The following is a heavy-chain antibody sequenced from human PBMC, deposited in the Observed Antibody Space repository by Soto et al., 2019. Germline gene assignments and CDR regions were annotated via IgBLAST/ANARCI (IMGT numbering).Heavy chain of an antibody. V-gene: IGHV5-51*01. CDR3: ARHGTGGVTMIRGPVDY. CDR2: IFPGDSDT. D-gene: IGHD3-10*01. Sequence: PGESLKISCQASGYTFTTYWIGWVRQMPGKGLEWLGVIFPGDSDTIYSPSFQGQVTISADKSISTAYLQWSSLKASDSAMYFCARHGTGGVTMIRGPVDYWGQGTLVTVSS. J-gene: IGHJ4*02. CDR1: GYTFTTYW.